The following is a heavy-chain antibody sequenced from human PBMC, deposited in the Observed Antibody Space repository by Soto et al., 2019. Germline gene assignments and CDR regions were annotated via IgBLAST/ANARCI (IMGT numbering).Heavy chain of an antibody. CDR3: TRDPRMPLEH. J-gene: IGHJ1*01. CDR2: ISPTGDAT. CDR1: GFTFTIFG. D-gene: IGHD2-2*01. Sequence: EVVLLQSGGGLEQPGNSLRLSCAASGFTFTIFGMNWVRQVPGKGLEWVSMISPTGDATYYADSVRGRFTISRDNSKNILYLQMDSLRVEDTAVYYCTRDPRMPLEHWRQGSRVTVS. V-gene: IGHV3-23*01.